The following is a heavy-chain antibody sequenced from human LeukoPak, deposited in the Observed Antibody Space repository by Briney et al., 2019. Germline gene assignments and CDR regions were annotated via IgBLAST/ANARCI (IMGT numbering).Heavy chain of an antibody. CDR2: IRSRDRTI. V-gene: IGHV3-48*03. CDR1: GFTFSNYE. CDR3: ARDHRWGFDY. D-gene: IGHD7-27*01. Sequence: GGSLRLSCAASGFTFSNYEMHWVRQAPGKGLEWVSYIRSRDRTIYYADSVKGRFTISTDNAENSLYLQMNSLRTEDTAVYYCARDHRWGFDYWGRGTLVTVSS. J-gene: IGHJ4*02.